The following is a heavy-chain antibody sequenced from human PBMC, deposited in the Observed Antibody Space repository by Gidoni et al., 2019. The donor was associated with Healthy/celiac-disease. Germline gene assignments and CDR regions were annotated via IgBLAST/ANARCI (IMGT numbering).Heavy chain of an antibody. CDR2: IYYSGST. CDR1: GGSISSSSYY. V-gene: IGHV4-39*07. J-gene: IGHJ4*02. CDR3: ARRDRTGYSTQD. Sequence: QLQLQESGPGLVKPSETLSLTCTVSGGSISSSSYYWGLIRQPPGKGLEWIGSIYYSGSTYYNPSLKSRVTISVDTSKNQFSLKLSSVTAADTAVYYCARRDRTGYSTQDWGQGTLVTVSS. D-gene: IGHD6-13*01.